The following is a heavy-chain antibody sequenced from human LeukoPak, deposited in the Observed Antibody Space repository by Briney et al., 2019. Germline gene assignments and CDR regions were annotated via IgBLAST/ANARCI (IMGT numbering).Heavy chain of an antibody. J-gene: IGHJ4*02. D-gene: IGHD1-14*01. CDR2: INPSGGST. Sequence: GASVKVSCKASGYTFTSYYMHWVRQAPGQGLEWMGIINPSGGSTSYAQKFQGRVTMTRDTSTSTVYMELSSLRSEDTAVYYCARDRRAHHRTYYFDYWGQGTLVTVSS. V-gene: IGHV1-46*01. CDR1: GYTFTSYY. CDR3: ARDRRAHHRTYYFDY.